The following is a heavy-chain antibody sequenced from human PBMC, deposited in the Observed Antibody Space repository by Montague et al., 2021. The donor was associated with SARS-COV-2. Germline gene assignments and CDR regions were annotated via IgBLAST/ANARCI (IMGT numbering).Heavy chain of an antibody. D-gene: IGHD6-19*01. CDR1: GGSISPYY. V-gene: IGHV4-59*13. CDR2: IYYTGGT. J-gene: IGHJ4*02. Sequence: SETLSLTCTVSGGSISPYYWNWIRQPPGKGLEWIGYIYYTGGTKYNPSLKSRVSMSVDTSMNQFSLRLTSVGAADTAVYYCARIAMAATFDSWGQGALVTVSS. CDR3: ARIAMAATFDS.